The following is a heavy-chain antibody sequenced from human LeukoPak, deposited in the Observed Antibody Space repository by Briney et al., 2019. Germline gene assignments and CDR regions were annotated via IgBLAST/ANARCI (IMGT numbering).Heavy chain of an antibody. J-gene: IGHJ4*02. CDR1: GGSISSYY. CDR3: ARFNRNSSGWIDY. CDR2: MFYSGSS. D-gene: IGHD6-19*01. Sequence: SETLSLTCTVSGGSISSYYWTWIRQPPGKGLEWIGYMFYSGSSNYNPSLRSRVTISVDTSKNQISLKLSSVTAAATAVYYCARFNRNSSGWIDYWGQGTLVTVSS. V-gene: IGHV4-59*01.